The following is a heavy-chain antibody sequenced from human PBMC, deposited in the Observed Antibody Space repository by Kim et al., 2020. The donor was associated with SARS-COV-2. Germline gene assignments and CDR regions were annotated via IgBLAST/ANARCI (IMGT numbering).Heavy chain of an antibody. CDR3: AKDMGSVGPIGH. Sequence: GGSLRLSCAASGYPFDLYAMHWVRQVPGKALEWVANIAWSGSTSAYADSVKGRFSISRDNAKNFLYLQMDNVRPDDTAFYFCAKDMGSVGPIGHWGQGTLVIVSS. J-gene: IGHJ4*02. V-gene: IGHV3-9*01. CDR2: IAWSGSTS. CDR1: GYPFDLYA. D-gene: IGHD1-26*01.